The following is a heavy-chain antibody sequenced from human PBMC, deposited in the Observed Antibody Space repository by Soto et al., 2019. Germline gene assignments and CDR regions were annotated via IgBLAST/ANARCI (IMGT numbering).Heavy chain of an antibody. CDR1: GGSISSGDYY. CDR3: ARASVILSYYHGMDV. CDR2: IYYSGST. Sequence: QVQLQESGPELVKPSQTLCLTCTVSGGSISSGDYYWSWIRQPPGKGLEWIGYIYYSGSTYYNPSLKSRVTISIDTSKNQFSLKLSYVTAADTAVYYCARASVILSYYHGMDVWGQGTTVTVSS. J-gene: IGHJ6*02. V-gene: IGHV4-30-4*01.